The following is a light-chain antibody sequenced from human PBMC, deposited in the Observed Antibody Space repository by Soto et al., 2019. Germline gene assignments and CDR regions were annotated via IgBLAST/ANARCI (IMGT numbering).Light chain of an antibody. CDR3: GTWDSSLSARGV. CDR1: SSNIGNNY. V-gene: IGLV1-51*01. J-gene: IGLJ2*01. Sequence: QAVVTQPPSVSAAPGQKVTISCSGSSSNIGNNYVSWYQQLPGTAPKLLIYDNNKRPSGIPDRFSGSKSGTSATLGITGLQTGDEADYYCGTWDSSLSARGVFGGGTKLTVL. CDR2: DNN.